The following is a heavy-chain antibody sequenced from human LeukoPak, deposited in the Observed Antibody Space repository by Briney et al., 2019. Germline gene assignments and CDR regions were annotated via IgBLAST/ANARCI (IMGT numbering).Heavy chain of an antibody. D-gene: IGHD6-13*01. CDR3: ARSGGGWEQLVPTTPRFDY. Sequence: SETLSLTCTVSGGSISSYYWSWIRQPPGKGLEWIGYTYYSGSTNYNPSLKSRVTISVDTSKNQFSLKLSSVTAADTAVYYCARSGGGWEQLVPTTPRFDYWGQGTLVTVSS. J-gene: IGHJ4*02. CDR2: TYYSGST. CDR1: GGSISSYY. V-gene: IGHV4-59*08.